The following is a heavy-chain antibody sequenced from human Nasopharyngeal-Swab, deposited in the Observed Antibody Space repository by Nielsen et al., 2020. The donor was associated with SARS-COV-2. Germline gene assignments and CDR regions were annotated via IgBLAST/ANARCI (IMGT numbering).Heavy chain of an antibody. V-gene: IGHV3-15*01. CDR2: IKSKTDGGTT. CDR1: GFTFSSYA. Sequence: GQSLKISCAASGFTFSSYAMNWVRQAPGKGLEWVGRIKSKTDGGTTDYAAPVKGRFTISRDDSKNTLYLQMNSLKTEDTAVYYCTTRMRYSSSWDYWGQGTLVTVSS. CDR3: TTRMRYSSSWDY. J-gene: IGHJ4*02. D-gene: IGHD6-13*01.